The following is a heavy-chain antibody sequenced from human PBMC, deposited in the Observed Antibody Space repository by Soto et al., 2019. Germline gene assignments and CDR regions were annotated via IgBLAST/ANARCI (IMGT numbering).Heavy chain of an antibody. D-gene: IGHD2-15*01. CDR1: GFTFSSYW. Sequence: PGGSPRLSCAASGFTFSSYWMHWVRQAPGKGLVWVSRINSDGSSTSYADSVKGRFTISRDNAKNTLYLQMNSLRAEDTAVYYCARDLFGCSGGSCRPGGFWGQGTLVTVSS. CDR3: ARDLFGCSGGSCRPGGF. J-gene: IGHJ4*02. V-gene: IGHV3-74*01. CDR2: INSDGSST.